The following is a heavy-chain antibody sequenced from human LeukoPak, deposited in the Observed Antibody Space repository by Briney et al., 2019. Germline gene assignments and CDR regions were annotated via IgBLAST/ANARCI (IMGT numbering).Heavy chain of an antibody. CDR2: IYYSGST. V-gene: IGHV4-59*08. CDR3: ARGGTAKGHFDY. J-gene: IGHJ4*02. Sequence: SETLSLTCTVSGGSMSSYYWSWIRQPPGKGLEWIGYIYYSGSTNYNPSLKSRVAISVDTSKNQFSLEVNSVTAADTAVYYCARGGTAKGHFDYWGQGNLVTVSS. D-gene: IGHD6-13*01. CDR1: GGSMSSYY.